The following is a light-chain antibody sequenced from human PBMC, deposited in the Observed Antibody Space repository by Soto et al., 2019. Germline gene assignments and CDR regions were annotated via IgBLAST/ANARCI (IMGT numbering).Light chain of an antibody. J-gene: IGKJ5*01. CDR3: QQYVSSPMYT. CDR1: QSVSATY. CDR2: GAS. V-gene: IGKV3-20*01. Sequence: EIVLTQSPGTLSLPPGERATLSCRASQSVSATYLAWYQQKPGQAPRLLIYGASNRATGIPDRFTGSGSGTDFTLTISRLEPEDFAVYFCQQYVSSPMYTFGQGTRLEIK.